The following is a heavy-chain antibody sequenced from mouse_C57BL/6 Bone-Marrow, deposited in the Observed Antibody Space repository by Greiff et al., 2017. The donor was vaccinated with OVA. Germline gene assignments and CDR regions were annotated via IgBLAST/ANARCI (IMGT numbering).Heavy chain of an antibody. CDR1: GFTFSSYG. V-gene: IGHV5-6*01. J-gene: IGHJ2*01. Sequence: EVQVVESGGDLVKPGGSLKLSCAASGFTFSSYGMSWVRQTPDKRLEWVATISSGGSYTYYPDSVKGRFTISRDNAKNTLYLQMSSLKSEDTAMYYCARRWLLGLLDYWGQGTTLTVSS. CDR2: ISSGGSYT. CDR3: ARRWLLGLLDY. D-gene: IGHD2-3*01.